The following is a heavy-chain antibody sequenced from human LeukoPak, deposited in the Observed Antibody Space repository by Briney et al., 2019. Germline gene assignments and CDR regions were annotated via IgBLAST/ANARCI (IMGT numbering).Heavy chain of an antibody. CDR2: IIPIFGTE. D-gene: IGHD4-17*01. CDR3: ASGWDTVTTFGVY. CDR1: GGTFSSYA. Sequence: SVKVSCKASGGTFSSYAISWVRQAPGQGLEWMGGIIPIFGTENYAQKFQGRVTITADESTSTAYMELSSLRSEDTAVYYCASGWDTVTTFGVYWGQGTLVTVSS. J-gene: IGHJ4*02. V-gene: IGHV1-69*01.